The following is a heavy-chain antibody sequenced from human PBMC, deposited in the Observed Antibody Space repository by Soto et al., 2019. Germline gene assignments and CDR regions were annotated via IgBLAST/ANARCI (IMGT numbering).Heavy chain of an antibody. D-gene: IGHD6-19*01. CDR1: GLTFRTYA. CDR2: ISGSGGST. V-gene: IGHV3-23*01. CDR3: AKGGCRSRDPYYFDY. J-gene: IGHJ4*02. Sequence: WWSLELSCAASGLTFRTYAMTWSRKAPGKGLEWVSAISGSGGSTYYADSVKGRFTISRDNSKNTLYLQMNSLRAEDTAVYYCAKGGCRSRDPYYFDYWGQGTLVTVSS.